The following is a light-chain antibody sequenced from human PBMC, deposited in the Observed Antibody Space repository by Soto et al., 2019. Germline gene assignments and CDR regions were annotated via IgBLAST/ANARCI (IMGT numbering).Light chain of an antibody. J-gene: IGKJ4*01. CDR2: AAS. Sequence: IQLTQSPSSLSASVGDRVTITCRASQDIAIYLAWYQQKPGRAPQLLISAASTLQSGVPARFSGSGSGTDFTLTISSLQPEDFATYYRQQFNGYPLTFGGGTKVDIK. CDR1: QDIAIY. V-gene: IGKV1-9*01. CDR3: QQFNGYPLT.